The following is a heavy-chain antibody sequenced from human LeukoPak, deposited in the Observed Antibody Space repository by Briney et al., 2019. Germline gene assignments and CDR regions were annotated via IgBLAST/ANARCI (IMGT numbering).Heavy chain of an antibody. CDR2: ISGSGGST. CDR1: GFTFSSYA. J-gene: IGHJ4*02. V-gene: IGHV3-23*01. CDR3: AKDTYYYDSSGFFDY. D-gene: IGHD3-22*01. Sequence: PGGSLRLSCAASGFTFSSYAMSWVRQAPGKGLEWVSAISGSGGSTYYADSVKGRFTISRDNSKNTLYLQVNSLRAEDTAVYYCAKDTYYYDSSGFFDYWGQGTLVTVSS.